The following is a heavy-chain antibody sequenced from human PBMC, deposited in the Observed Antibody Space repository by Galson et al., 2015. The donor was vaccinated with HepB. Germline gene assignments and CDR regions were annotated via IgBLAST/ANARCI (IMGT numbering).Heavy chain of an antibody. CDR3: ARKYDSSGYFDY. J-gene: IGHJ4*02. CDR1: GFTFSSYA. V-gene: IGHV3-23*01. CDR2: ISGYGEST. Sequence: SLRLSCAASGFTFSSYAMSWVRQAPGKGLEWVSGISGYGESTNYADSVKGRFTFSRDNSKNTLYLQMNSLRDEDTAVYYCARKYDSSGYFDYWGQGTLVTVSS. D-gene: IGHD3-22*01.